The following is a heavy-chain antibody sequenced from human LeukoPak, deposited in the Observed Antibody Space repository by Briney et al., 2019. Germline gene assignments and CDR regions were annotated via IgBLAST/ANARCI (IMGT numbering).Heavy chain of an antibody. CDR1: GGSFSGYY. CDR2: INHSGST. J-gene: IGHJ5*02. CDR3: ARRRPVREDIVVVVAATGSGSNWFAP. V-gene: IGHV4-34*01. Sequence: SETLSLTCAVYGGSFSGYYWSWIRQPPGKGLEWIGEINHSGSTNYNPSLKSRGTISVDTSKNQFSLKLSSVTAADTAVYYCARRRPVREDIVVVVAATGSGSNWFAPWGQGTLVTVSS. D-gene: IGHD2-15*01.